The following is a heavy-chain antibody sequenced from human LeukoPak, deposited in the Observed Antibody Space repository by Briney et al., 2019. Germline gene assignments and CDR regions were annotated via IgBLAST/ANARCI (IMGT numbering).Heavy chain of an antibody. Sequence: PSETLSLTCSVSGALISANYWFWIRQSAGKGLECIGRFHISGHIDYNPSLKSRVTMSADTSKNHLSLQLNSVTAADTAVYYCARRVADPLVNLVDLWGQGTRVTVSS. CDR3: ARRVADPLVNLVDL. CDR2: FHISGHI. V-gene: IGHV4-4*07. D-gene: IGHD6-13*01. CDR1: GALISANY. J-gene: IGHJ3*01.